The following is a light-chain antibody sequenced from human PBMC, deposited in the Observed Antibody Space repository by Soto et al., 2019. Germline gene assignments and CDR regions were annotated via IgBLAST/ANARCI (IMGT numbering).Light chain of an antibody. J-gene: IGKJ4*01. CDR1: ENLRTF. CDR2: DAS. CDR3: QQRSIWPLN. Sequence: EIVLTQSPATLSLSPGERATLSCRATENLRTFLAWYQQKAGQAPRLLIYDASNRATGIPDRFSGSGSGTDFTLTISNLEPEDSAVYYCQQRSIWPLNFGGGTKVDIK. V-gene: IGKV3-11*01.